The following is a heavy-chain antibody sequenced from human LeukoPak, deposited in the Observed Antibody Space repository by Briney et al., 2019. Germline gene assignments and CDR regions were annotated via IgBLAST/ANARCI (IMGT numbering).Heavy chain of an antibody. D-gene: IGHD3-10*01. CDR2: IYYSGRT. V-gene: IGHV4-59*08. J-gene: IGHJ4*02. CDR1: GGSMSNYY. Sequence: SETLSLTCTVSGGSMSNYYWTWMRQPPGKGLEWVGYIYYSGRTNYNPSLKSRVTISVDTSKNQFSLKLSSVTAADTAVYYCGRLRDFGSGTYYNDCWGQGTLVTVSS. CDR3: GRLRDFGSGTYYNDC.